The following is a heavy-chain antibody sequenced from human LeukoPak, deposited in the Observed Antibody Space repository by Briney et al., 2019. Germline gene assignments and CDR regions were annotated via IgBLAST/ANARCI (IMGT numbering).Heavy chain of an antibody. CDR2: INPYTAKS. V-gene: IGHV1-18*01. D-gene: IGHD4-23*01. CDR1: GYTFGNYG. Sequence: ASVKVSCKASGYTFGNYGISWVRQAPGQGLEWMAWINPYTAKSNCAQKLLGRVTVTTDTSTSTAYMELSSLRSEDTAVYYCARGPNKSDGGNSGSAWFDPWGQGTLVTVSS. J-gene: IGHJ5*02. CDR3: ARGPNKSDGGNSGSAWFDP.